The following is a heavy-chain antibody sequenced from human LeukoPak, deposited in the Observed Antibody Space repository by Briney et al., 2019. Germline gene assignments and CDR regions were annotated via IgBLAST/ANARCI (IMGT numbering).Heavy chain of an antibody. CDR1: GFTFDDYA. CDR3: AKSRLRFLEWHDAFDI. D-gene: IGHD3-3*01. J-gene: IGHJ3*02. V-gene: IGHV3-9*03. CDR2: ISWNSGSI. Sequence: HPGRSLRLSCAASGFTFDDYAMHWVRQAPGKGLEWVSGISWNSGSIGYADSVKGRFTISRDNAKNSLYLQMNSLRAEDMALYYCAKSRLRFLEWHDAFDIWGQGTMVTVSS.